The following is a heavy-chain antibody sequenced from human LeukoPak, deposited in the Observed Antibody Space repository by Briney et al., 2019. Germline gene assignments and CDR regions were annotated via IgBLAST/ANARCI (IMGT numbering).Heavy chain of an antibody. CDR3: AKLTTS. Sequence: GGSLRLSCAASGFSFSRFGMNWVRQAPGKGLEWISHISSTSGAVYYADSVKGRFTISRDNSNNTLYLQMNSLRAEDTAVYYCAKLTTSWGQGTLVTVSS. V-gene: IGHV3-48*01. D-gene: IGHD4-11*01. CDR1: GFSFSRFG. J-gene: IGHJ4*02. CDR2: ISSTSGAV.